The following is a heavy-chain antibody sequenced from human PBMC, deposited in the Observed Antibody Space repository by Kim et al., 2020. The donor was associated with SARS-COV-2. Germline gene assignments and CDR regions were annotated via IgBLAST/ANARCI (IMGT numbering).Heavy chain of an antibody. CDR2: MNPNSGNT. Sequence: ASVKVSCKASGYTFTSYDINWVRQATGQGLEWMGWMNPNSGNTGYAQKFQGRVTMTRNTSISTAYMELSSLRSEDTAVYYCACYYYDSRPANKGYYYYYGMDVWGQGTTVTVSS. V-gene: IGHV1-8*01. J-gene: IGHJ6*02. CDR3: ACYYYDSRPANKGYYYYYGMDV. D-gene: IGHD3-22*01. CDR1: GYTFTSYD.